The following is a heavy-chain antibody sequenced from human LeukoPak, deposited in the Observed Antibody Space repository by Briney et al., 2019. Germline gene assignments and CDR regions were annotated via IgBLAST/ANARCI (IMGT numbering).Heavy chain of an antibody. V-gene: IGHV3-23*01. Sequence: GGSLRLSCAASGFTLSTYAMSWVRQAPGKGLEWVSIISGSGGSTCYADSVQGRFAISRDNSRITLYLQMNSLRAEDTALYYCAKGLSSGYNYGFDYWGQGTLVTVSS. CDR3: AKGLSSGYNYGFDY. CDR1: GFTLSTYA. CDR2: ISGSGGST. D-gene: IGHD5-18*01. J-gene: IGHJ4*02.